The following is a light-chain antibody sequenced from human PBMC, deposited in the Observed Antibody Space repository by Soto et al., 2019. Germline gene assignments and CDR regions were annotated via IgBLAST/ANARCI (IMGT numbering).Light chain of an antibody. Sequence: QAVVTQPPSVSAAPRQRVTISCSGSSSNIGNNAVQWYQHLPGKAPKLLIHYDDRVASGVSDRFSGSKSGTSASLAISGLQSEDEADYYCAAWDDSLNGPVFGGGTKLTVL. V-gene: IGLV1-36*01. CDR2: YDD. J-gene: IGLJ3*02. CDR1: SSNIGNNA. CDR3: AAWDDSLNGPV.